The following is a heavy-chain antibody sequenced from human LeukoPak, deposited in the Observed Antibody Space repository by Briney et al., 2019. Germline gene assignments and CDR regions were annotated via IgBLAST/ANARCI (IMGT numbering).Heavy chain of an antibody. CDR1: GFTVSSYY. CDR3: AREGGSSYSRPFDY. J-gene: IGHJ4*02. V-gene: IGHV3-53*01. Sequence: GGSLRLSRAASGFTVSSYYMSWVRQAPGKGLEWVSVIYSGGTTYYADSVKGRFTISRDNSKNTLYLQMNSLRPEDTAVYYCAREGGSSYSRPFDYWGQGTQVTVSS. CDR2: IYSGGTT. D-gene: IGHD5-18*01.